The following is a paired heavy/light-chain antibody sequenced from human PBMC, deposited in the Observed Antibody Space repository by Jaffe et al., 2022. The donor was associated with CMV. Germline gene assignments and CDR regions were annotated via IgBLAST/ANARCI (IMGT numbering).Light chain of an antibody. CDR1: QSVSSN. Sequence: EIVMTQSPATLSVSPGERATLSCRASQSVSSNLAWYQQKPGQAPRLLIYGASTRATGIPARFSGSGSGTEFTLTISSLQSEDFAVYYCQQYNNWPLTFGQGTKLEIK. CDR3: QQYNNWPLT. CDR2: GAS. J-gene: IGKJ2*01. V-gene: IGKV3-15*01.
Heavy chain of an antibody. D-gene: IGHD3-22*01. J-gene: IGHJ3*02. V-gene: IGHV4-34*01. CDR2: INHSGST. CDR3: ARFRSQPTLITMRHIRGDAFDI. CDR1: GGSFSGYY. Sequence: QVQLQQWGAGLLKPSETLSLTCAVYGGSFSGYYWSWIRQPPGKGLEWIGEINHSGSTNYNPSLKSRVTISVDTSKNQFSLKLSSVTAADTAVYYCARFRSQPTLITMRHIRGDAFDIWGQGTMVTVSS.